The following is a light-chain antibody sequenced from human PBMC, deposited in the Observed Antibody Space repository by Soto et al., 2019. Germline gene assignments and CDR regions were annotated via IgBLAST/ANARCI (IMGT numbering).Light chain of an antibody. J-gene: IGLJ1*01. V-gene: IGLV2-23*02. CDR3: CSYAGSGFYV. Sequence: QSVLSPPGPVLGSPRRSGPTSPTGTRKDVGGYNPVSWAQQTPGKAPKLMIYEVSKPPSGVSNRFSGSKSGHTAYLTISGLQDEHEGDYYCCSYAGSGFYVFGTGTKVP. CDR2: EVS. CDR1: RKDVGGYNP.